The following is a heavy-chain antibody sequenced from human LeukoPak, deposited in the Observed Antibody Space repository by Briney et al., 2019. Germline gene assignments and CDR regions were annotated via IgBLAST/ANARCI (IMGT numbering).Heavy chain of an antibody. V-gene: IGHV4-34*01. CDR3: ARGPGFFMDV. CDR1: GGSFSGYY. J-gene: IGHJ6*02. Sequence: SETLSLTCAVYGGSFSGYYWSWIRQPPGKGLEWIGEINHSGSTNYNPSLKSRVTISVDTSKNQFSLKLSSVTAADTAVYYCARGPGFFMDVWDQGTTVTVSS. CDR2: INHSGST. D-gene: IGHD3-3*01.